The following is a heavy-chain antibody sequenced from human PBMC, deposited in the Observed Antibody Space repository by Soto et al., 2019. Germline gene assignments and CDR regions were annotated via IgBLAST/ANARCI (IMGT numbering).Heavy chain of an antibody. D-gene: IGHD3-3*01. V-gene: IGHV4-38-2*01. J-gene: IGHJ6*02. CDR1: GYSISSGYY. CDR2: IYHSGST. CDR3: ARGIGGRSTYYDFWSGYSSSGMDV. Sequence: SETLSLTCAVSGYSISSGYYWGWIRQPPGKGLEWIGSIYHSGSTYYNPSLKSRVTISVDTSKNQFSLKLSSVTAADTAVYYCARGIGGRSTYYDFWSGYSSSGMDVWGQGTTVTVSS.